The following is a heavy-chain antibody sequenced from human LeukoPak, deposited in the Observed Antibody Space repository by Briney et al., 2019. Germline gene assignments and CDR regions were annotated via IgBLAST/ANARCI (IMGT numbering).Heavy chain of an antibody. Sequence: GGSQKLSCAASGFTFSSYAMSWVRQAPGKGLEWVSAISGSGGSTYYADSVKGRFTISRDNSKNTLYLQMNSLRAEDTAVYYCAKSDQSTVTTRALAFDYWGQGTLVTVSS. J-gene: IGHJ4*02. CDR2: ISGSGGST. CDR1: GFTFSSYA. V-gene: IGHV3-23*01. D-gene: IGHD4-17*01. CDR3: AKSDQSTVTTRALAFDY.